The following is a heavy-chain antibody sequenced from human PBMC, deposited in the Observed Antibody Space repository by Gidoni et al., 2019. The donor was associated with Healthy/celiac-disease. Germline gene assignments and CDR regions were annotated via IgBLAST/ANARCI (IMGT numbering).Heavy chain of an antibody. V-gene: IGHV1-69*04. CDR2: IIPILGIA. J-gene: IGHJ4*02. Sequence: QVQLVQSGAEVKKPGSSVKVSCKASAGTFSSYAISWVRQAPGQGLEWMGRIIPILGIANYAQKFQCRVTITADKSTSTAYMELSSLRSEDTAVYYCACRDGYNSSFDYWGQGTLVTVSS. CDR1: AGTFSSYA. D-gene: IGHD5-12*01. CDR3: ACRDGYNSSFDY.